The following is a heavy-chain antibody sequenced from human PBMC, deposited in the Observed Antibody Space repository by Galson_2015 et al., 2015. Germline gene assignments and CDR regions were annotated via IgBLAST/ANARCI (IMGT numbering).Heavy chain of an antibody. V-gene: IGHV5-10-1*01. J-gene: IGHJ6*03. D-gene: IGHD6-13*01. Sequence: QSGAEVKKPGESLRISCKGSGYSFTSYWISWVRQMPGKGLEWMGRIDPSDSYTNYSPSFQGHVTISADKSISTAYLQWSSLKASDTAMYYCARHGDIAAAAYYYYMDVWGTGTTVTVAS. CDR1: GYSFTSYW. CDR3: ARHGDIAAAAYYYYMDV. CDR2: IDPSDSYT.